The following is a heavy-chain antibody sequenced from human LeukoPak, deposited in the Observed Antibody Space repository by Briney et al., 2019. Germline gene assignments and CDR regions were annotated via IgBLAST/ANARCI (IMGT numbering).Heavy chain of an antibody. Sequence: SETLSLTCTVSGGSISSYYWSWIRQPAGKGLEWIGRIYTSGSTNYNPSLKSRVTMSVDTSKNQFSLKLSSVTAADTAVYYCARGPYSSHDYLSFYYYKGLDVWGQGTTVIVSS. D-gene: IGHD3-10*01. V-gene: IGHV4-4*07. CDR2: IYTSGST. CDR1: GGSISSYY. J-gene: IGHJ6*02. CDR3: ARGPYSSHDYLSFYYYKGLDV.